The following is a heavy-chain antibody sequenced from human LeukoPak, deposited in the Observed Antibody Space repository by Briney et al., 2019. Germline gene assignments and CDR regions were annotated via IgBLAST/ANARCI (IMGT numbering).Heavy chain of an antibody. J-gene: IGHJ4*02. D-gene: IGHD3-10*01. CDR1: GGSISSYY. CDR2: IYNSGST. CDR3: ARETPYGSGSYPFDY. Sequence: PSETLSLTCTVSGGSISSYYWNWIRQPPGKVLEWIGYIYNSGSTNNNPSLKSRVTISVDTSKKQFSLKLSSVTAADTAVYYCARETPYGSGSYPFDYWGQGILVTVSS. V-gene: IGHV4-59*01.